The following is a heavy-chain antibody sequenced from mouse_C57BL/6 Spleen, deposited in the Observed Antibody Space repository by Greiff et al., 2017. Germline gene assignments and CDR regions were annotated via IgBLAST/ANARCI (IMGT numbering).Heavy chain of an antibody. CDR3: ARHGIYYDYDGGVMDY. CDR2: IWSDGST. V-gene: IGHV2-6-1*01. D-gene: IGHD2-4*01. CDR1: GFSLTSYG. Sequence: VKLMESGPGLVAPSQSLSITCPVSGFSLTSYGVHWVRQPPGKGLEWLVVIWSDGSTTYNSALKSRLSISKDNSTSQVFLKMNSLQTDDTAMYYCARHGIYYDYDGGVMDYWGQGASVTVSS. J-gene: IGHJ4*01.